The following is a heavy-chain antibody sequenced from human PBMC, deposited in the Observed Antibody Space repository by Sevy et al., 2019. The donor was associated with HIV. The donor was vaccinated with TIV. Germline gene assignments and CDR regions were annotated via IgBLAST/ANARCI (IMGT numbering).Heavy chain of an antibody. CDR1: GDSITIGNYY. CDR2: IHYSGTT. D-gene: IGHD3-22*01. J-gene: IGHJ3*01. V-gene: IGHV4-30-4*02. Sequence: SDTLSLTCTVSGDSITIGNYYWNWIRQPPGKGLEWIGYIHYSGTTYYNPSLKSRITMSVDTSKNQFSLKLNSVTAADTGVYYCARDQGYYDSNGYRIAFDLWGQGTMVTVSS. CDR3: ARDQGYYDSNGYRIAFDL.